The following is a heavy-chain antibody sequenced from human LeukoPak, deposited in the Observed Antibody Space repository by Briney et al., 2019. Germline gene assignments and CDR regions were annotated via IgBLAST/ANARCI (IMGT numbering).Heavy chain of an antibody. Sequence: SETLSLTCTVSGGSISSGDYYWTWIRQRPRKGLEWIGYICYRGNTYYNLSLESRVIISVVTSKNQFSLELTSVTAADTAVYYCAREREWLRFRALDSWGQGTLVTVSS. CDR2: ICYRGNT. CDR1: GGSISSGDYY. D-gene: IGHD5-12*01. V-gene: IGHV4-31*03. CDR3: AREREWLRFRALDS. J-gene: IGHJ4*02.